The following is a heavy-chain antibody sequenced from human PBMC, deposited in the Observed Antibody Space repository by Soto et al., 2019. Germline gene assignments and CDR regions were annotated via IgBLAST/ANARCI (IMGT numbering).Heavy chain of an antibody. J-gene: IGHJ5*02. D-gene: IGHD6-13*01. Sequence: TSETLSLTCTVSGGSISSGGYYWSWIRHHPGKGLEWIGYIYYSGSTYYNPSLKSRVTISVDTSKNQFSLKLSSVTAADTAVYYCARVFSDSSSFFDPWGQGTLVTVSS. CDR3: ARVFSDSSSFFDP. CDR2: IYYSGST. V-gene: IGHV4-31*03. CDR1: GGSISSGGYY.